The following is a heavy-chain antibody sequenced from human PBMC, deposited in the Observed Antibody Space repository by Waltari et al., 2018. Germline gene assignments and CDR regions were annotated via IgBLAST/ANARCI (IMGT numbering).Heavy chain of an antibody. D-gene: IGHD2-15*01. V-gene: IGHV4-4*02. Sequence: QMQLQESGPGLVTPSGTLSVTCPLPGDSMSSTDWWGWVRQFPEKGLEWIGKILRSGRTNYNPSLESRVTISIDTSNNQFSLKVTSTTAADTAVYYCARDRGRGIYLDSWGRGTLVTVSP. CDR1: GDSMSSTDW. CDR2: ILRSGRT. J-gene: IGHJ4*02. CDR3: ARDRGRGIYLDS.